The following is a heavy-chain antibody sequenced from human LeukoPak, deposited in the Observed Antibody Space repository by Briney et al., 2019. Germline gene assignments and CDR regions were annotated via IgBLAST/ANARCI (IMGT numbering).Heavy chain of an antibody. V-gene: IGHV4-4*07. J-gene: IGHJ4*02. CDR1: GGSISSYY. D-gene: IGHD3-22*01. Sequence: SETLSLTCTVSGGSISSYYWSWIRQPAGKGLEWIGRIYTSGSITYNPSLKSRVSMSVDTSKNQFSLKLSSVTAADTAVYYCAMTYYYDSSLHYFDYWGQGTLVTVSS. CDR3: AMTYYYDSSLHYFDY. CDR2: IYTSGSI.